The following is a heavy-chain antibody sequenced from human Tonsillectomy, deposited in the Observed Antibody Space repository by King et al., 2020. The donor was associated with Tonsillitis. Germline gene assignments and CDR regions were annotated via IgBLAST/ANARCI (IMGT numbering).Heavy chain of an antibody. Sequence: QLQESGPGLVKPSQTLSLTCTVSGGSIGGGAFYWSWIRQHPGKGLEWIGYIFHSENTYYNPSLTSRLIISVDTSENQFSLKLSSVTAADTAVYYCAGYEGGVFDPWGQGTLVTVSS. CDR2: IFHSENT. CDR1: GGSIGGGAFY. V-gene: IGHV4-31*03. D-gene: IGHD2-15*01. J-gene: IGHJ5*02. CDR3: AGYEGGVFDP.